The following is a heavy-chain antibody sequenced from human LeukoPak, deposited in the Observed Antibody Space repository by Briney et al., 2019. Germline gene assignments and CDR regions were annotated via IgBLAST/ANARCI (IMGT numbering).Heavy chain of an antibody. CDR3: AIWASDNY. D-gene: IGHD3-16*01. J-gene: IGHJ4*02. V-gene: IGHV3-7*01. Sequence: GGSLRLSCVVSGFTFNRSWMNWVRQAPEEGLEWVANMDLSGTEKRSVDSVTGRFPISKANPGTSLYLEMNSLRADDTAIYCCAIWASDNYWGQGTLVTVSS. CDR1: GFTFNRSW. CDR2: MDLSGTEK.